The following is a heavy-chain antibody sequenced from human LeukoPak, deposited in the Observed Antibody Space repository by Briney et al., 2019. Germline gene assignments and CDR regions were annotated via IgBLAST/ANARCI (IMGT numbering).Heavy chain of an antibody. D-gene: IGHD1-26*01. CDR3: ARGEGYSGNWYPYFDY. J-gene: IGHJ4*02. Sequence: SETLSLTCTVSGGSMSSYYWSWIRQPPGKGLEWIGYMYYSGSINYNPSLKSRVTISVDTSKSQFSLRLSSVTAADTAVYYCARGEGYSGNWYPYFDYWGQGTLVTVSS. V-gene: IGHV4-59*08. CDR1: GGSMSSYY. CDR2: MYYSGSI.